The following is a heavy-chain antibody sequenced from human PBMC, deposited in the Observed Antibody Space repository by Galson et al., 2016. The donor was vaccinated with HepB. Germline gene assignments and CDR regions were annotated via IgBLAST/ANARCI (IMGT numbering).Heavy chain of an antibody. CDR1: GFTFSSYG. V-gene: IGHV3-33*08. J-gene: IGHJ6*02. CDR2: IWFDGSNK. Sequence: SLRLSCAVSGFTFSSYGIHWVRQAPGKGLEWVAIIWFDGSNKYYVDSVKGRFTISRDNSKNTVDLQMNSLRAEDTAVYYCARDSRLSARIYYYFYGLDVWGQGTTVTVSS. CDR3: ARDSRLSARIYYYFYGLDV. D-gene: IGHD6-6*01.